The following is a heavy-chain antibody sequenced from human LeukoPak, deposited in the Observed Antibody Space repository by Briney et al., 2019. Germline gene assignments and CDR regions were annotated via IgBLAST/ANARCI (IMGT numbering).Heavy chain of an antibody. CDR2: IRSKRSGGT. CDR3: NRWHSGVSYSNV. J-gene: IGHJ4*02. CDR1: GFSLGDYG. V-gene: IGHV3-49*04. Sequence: GGSLRLSCSGSGFSLGDYGINWVRQAPGKGLEWVGFIRSKRSGGTGYGAPVNGRIIISRDDAKNIVYLEMDSLRTEDTAVYYCNRWHSGVSYSNVWGPGTLVTVSS. D-gene: IGHD2-21*02.